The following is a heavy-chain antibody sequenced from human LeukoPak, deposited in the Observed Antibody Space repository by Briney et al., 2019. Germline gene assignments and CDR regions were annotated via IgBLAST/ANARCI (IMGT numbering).Heavy chain of an antibody. CDR3: VKDRPGYCSGGSCYSFGAFDI. CDR2: IISSGGST. CDR1: GFTFSSYG. J-gene: IGHJ3*02. D-gene: IGHD2-15*01. Sequence: GGSLRLSCSASGFTFSSYGMHWVRQAPGKGLEYVSAIISSGGSTYYADSVKGRFTISRDNSKNTLYLQMSSLRAEDTAVYYCVKDRPGYCSGGSCYSFGAFDIWGQGTMVTVSS. V-gene: IGHV3-64D*06.